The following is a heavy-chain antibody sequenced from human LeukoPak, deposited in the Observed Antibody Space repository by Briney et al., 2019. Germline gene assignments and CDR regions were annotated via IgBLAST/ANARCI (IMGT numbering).Heavy chain of an antibody. V-gene: IGHV4-38-2*02. D-gene: IGHD3-16*02. CDR2: IYHSGST. Sequence: SETLSLTCTVSGYSISSGYYWGWIRQPPGKGLEWIGSIYHSGSTYYNPSLKSRVTISVDTSKNQFSLKLSSVTAADTAVYYCARRYYDYVWGSYRLENWFDPWGQGTLVTVSS. CDR3: ARRYYDYVWGSYRLENWFDP. CDR1: GYSISSGYY. J-gene: IGHJ5*02.